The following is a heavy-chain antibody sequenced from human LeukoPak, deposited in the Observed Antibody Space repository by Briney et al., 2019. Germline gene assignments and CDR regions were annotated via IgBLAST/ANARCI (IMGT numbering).Heavy chain of an antibody. CDR3: ARETGACTSTTCYRYFDY. V-gene: IGHV1-2*04. CDR1: GNTFTGFY. J-gene: IGHJ4*02. Sequence: ASVKVSCKASGNTFTGFYIHWVRQAPGQGLEWMGWIKPHSGNTNYAQRFQDWVTMTRDTSLSTAYMEVSRLRSDDTAVYYCARETGACTSTTCYRYFDYWGQGTLVTVSS. CDR2: IKPHSGNT. D-gene: IGHD2-2*02.